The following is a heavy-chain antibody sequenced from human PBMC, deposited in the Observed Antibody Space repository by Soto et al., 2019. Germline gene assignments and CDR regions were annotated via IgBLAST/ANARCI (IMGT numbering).Heavy chain of an antibody. D-gene: IGHD6-13*01. CDR2: IYWNDDE. CDR3: VHSRYSSKYFQH. CDR1: GFSLTTSVVG. J-gene: IGHJ1*01. V-gene: IGHV2-5*01. Sequence: SCHMLVNPKQTLTLTCTFSGFSLTTSVVGVGWIRQPPGKALEWLALIYWNDDERYSPSLESRLTITKDTSKNQVVLTMTNMDHVDTATYYCVHSRYSSKYFQHWGQGTLVTVSS.